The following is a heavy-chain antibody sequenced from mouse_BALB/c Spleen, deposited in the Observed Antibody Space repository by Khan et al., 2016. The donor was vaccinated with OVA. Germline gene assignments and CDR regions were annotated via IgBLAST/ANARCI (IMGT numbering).Heavy chain of an antibody. Sequence: QIQLVQSGPELKKPGETVKISCKASGYTFTDYGMNRVKQAPGKDLKGMGWINTYTGEPTYADDFKGRFAFSLETSASPAYLQINNLKNEDSATYCCARSKGNYWFAYWGQGTLVTVSA. CDR2: INTYTGEP. CDR3: ARSKGNYWFAY. CDR1: GYTFTDYG. V-gene: IGHV9-3-1*01. D-gene: IGHD2-1*01. J-gene: IGHJ3*01.